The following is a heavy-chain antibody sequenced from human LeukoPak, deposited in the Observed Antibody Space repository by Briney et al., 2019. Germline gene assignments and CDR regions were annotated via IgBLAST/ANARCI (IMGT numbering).Heavy chain of an antibody. J-gene: IGHJ4*02. Sequence: GGSLRLSCAASGFTFSSYGMHWVRQAPGKGLEWVAVISYDGSNKYYADSVKGRFTISRDNSKNTLYLQMNSLRAEDTAVYYCAKTDGSGGMDYWGQGTLVTVSS. CDR2: ISYDGSNK. CDR3: AKTDGSGGMDY. V-gene: IGHV3-30*18. D-gene: IGHD6-19*01. CDR1: GFTFSSYG.